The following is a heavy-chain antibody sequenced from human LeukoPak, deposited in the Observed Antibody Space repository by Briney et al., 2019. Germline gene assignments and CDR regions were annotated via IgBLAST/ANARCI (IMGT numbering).Heavy chain of an antibody. CDR2: INPNSGDT. D-gene: IGHD3-16*01. J-gene: IGHJ6*02. CDR3: AKGGGGGYGGRDYYGMDV. CDR1: GYTFTGYY. Sequence: ASVKVSCKASGYTFTGYYIHWVRQAPGQGLEWMGWINPNSGDTNYAQKFQDRVTMTGDTSISTAYMELSSLRSDDTAIYYCAKGGGGGYGGRDYYGMDVWGQGSTVTVSS. V-gene: IGHV1-2*02.